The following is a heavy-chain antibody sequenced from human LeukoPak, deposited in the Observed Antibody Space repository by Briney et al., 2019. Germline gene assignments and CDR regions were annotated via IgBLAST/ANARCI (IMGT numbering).Heavy chain of an antibody. V-gene: IGHV3-74*01. D-gene: IGHD2-15*01. CDR1: GFTFSSYW. CDR2: INIDGSST. Sequence: GGSLRLSCAASGFTFSSYWMHWVRQAPGRGLVWVSRINIDGSSTSYADSVKGRFTISRDNSKNTLYLQMNSLRAEDTAVYYCAALPPYCSGGSCRNFDYWGQGTLVTVSS. CDR3: AALPPYCSGGSCRNFDY. J-gene: IGHJ4*02.